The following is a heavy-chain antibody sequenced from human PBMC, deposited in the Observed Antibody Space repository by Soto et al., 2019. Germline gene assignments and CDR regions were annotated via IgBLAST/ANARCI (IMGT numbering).Heavy chain of an antibody. J-gene: IGHJ6*03. CDR3: ARKNNFRDFWDDYYYYYMDV. D-gene: IGHD3-3*01. Sequence: SETLSLTCTISGDSISISSYYWAWIRQPPGKGLEWIGSMYYSGSTYNNPSLKSRVTMSVDTPKKQFSLILSSVTAADTAVYYCARKNNFRDFWDDYYYYYMDVWGKGTTVTVSS. V-gene: IGHV4-39*01. CDR1: GDSISISSYY. CDR2: MYYSGST.